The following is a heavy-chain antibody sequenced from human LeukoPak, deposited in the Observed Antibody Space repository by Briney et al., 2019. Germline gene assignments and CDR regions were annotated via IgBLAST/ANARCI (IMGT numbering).Heavy chain of an antibody. J-gene: IGHJ4*02. CDR2: INPNSGGT. D-gene: IGHD3-22*01. CDR1: GYTFTGYY. CDR3: ARDSKWLSYDY. Sequence: ASVKVSCKASGYTFTGYYMHWVRRAPGQGREWMGRINPNSGGTNYAQKFQGRVTMTRDTSISTAYMELSRLRSDDTAVYYCARDSKWLSYDYWGQGTLVTVSS. V-gene: IGHV1-2*06.